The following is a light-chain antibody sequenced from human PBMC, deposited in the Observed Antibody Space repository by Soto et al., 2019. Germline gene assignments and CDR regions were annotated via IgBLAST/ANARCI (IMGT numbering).Light chain of an antibody. CDR1: RSVLYSSNNKNY. CDR2: WAS. V-gene: IGKV4-1*01. J-gene: IGKJ4*01. Sequence: DIVMTQSPDSLAVSLGERATINCKSSRSVLYSSNNKNYLAWYQQKPGQPPKLLIYWASTRESGVPDRFSGSGSGTDFTLTISSLQAEDVAAYYCQQYYSSPLTFGGGTKVEIK. CDR3: QQYYSSPLT.